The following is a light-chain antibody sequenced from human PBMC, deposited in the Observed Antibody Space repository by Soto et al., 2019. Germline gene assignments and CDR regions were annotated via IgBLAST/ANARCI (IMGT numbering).Light chain of an antibody. CDR1: QSISSW. CDR3: QQYNSYSAVT. CDR2: DAS. Sequence: DIQMTQPPSTLSASVGDRVTITCRASQSISSWLAWYQQKPGKAPKLLIYDASSLESGVPSRFSGSGSGTEFTLTISSLQPDDFATYYCQQYNSYSAVTFGQGTKVEIK. J-gene: IGKJ1*01. V-gene: IGKV1-5*01.